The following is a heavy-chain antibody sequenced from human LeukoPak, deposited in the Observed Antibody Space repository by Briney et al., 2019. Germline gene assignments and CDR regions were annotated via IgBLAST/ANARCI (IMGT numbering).Heavy chain of an antibody. CDR3: ARVDVAVAGTLDY. D-gene: IGHD6-19*01. CDR1: GGSFSGYY. Sequence: SETLSLTCAVYGGSFSGYYWSWIRQSPGKGLEWIGEINHSGSTNYNPSLKSRVTVSVDTSKNQFSLKLSSVTAADTAVYYCARVDVAVAGTLDYWGQGTLVTVLS. V-gene: IGHV4-34*01. J-gene: IGHJ4*02. CDR2: INHSGST.